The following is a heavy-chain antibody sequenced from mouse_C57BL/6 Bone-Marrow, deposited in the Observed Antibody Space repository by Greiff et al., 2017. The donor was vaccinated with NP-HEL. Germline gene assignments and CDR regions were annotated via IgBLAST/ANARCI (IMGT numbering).Heavy chain of an antibody. J-gene: IGHJ3*01. CDR2: INPSNGGT. Sequence: QVHVKQPGTELVKPGASVKLSCKASGYTFTSYWMHWVKQRPGQGLEWIGNINPSNGGTNYNEKFKSKATLTVDKSSSTAYMQLSSLTSEDSAVYYCATNYYGSSGSFFAYWGQGTLVTVSA. CDR1: GYTFTSYW. CDR3: ATNYYGSSGSFFAY. D-gene: IGHD1-1*01. V-gene: IGHV1-53*01.